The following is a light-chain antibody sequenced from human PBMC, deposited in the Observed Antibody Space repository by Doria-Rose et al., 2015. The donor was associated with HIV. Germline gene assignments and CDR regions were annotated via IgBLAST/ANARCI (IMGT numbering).Light chain of an antibody. CDR1: QSFSSTY. Sequence: TQSPGTLSLSPGERATPSCRASQSFSSTYLAWYQQKPGQTPSLLIYDGSSRATGSPDRCSASGSGTDFTLTINRLEPEDFALYYCHQYGTSWTFGQGTKVEI. CDR3: HQYGTSWT. J-gene: IGKJ1*01. V-gene: IGKV3-20*01. CDR2: DGS.